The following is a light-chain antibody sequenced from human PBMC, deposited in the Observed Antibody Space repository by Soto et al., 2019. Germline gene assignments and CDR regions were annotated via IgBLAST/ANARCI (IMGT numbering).Light chain of an antibody. CDR1: QSVSNNY. V-gene: IGKV3-20*01. J-gene: IGKJ5*01. CDR3: QHFKSFPIT. CDR2: GAS. Sequence: EIVLTPSPGTLSLSPVERATLSCRTSQSVSNNYLAWYQQKPGQAPRLLIYGASSRATGVPDRFSGSGSGTDFTLTISSLQPEDFATYYCQHFKSFPITFGQGTRLEIK.